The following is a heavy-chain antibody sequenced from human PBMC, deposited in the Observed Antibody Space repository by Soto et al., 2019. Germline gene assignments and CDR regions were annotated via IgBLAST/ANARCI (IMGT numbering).Heavy chain of an antibody. CDR2: INPNSGDS. D-gene: IGHD6-19*01. CDR1: GYTFTGYY. J-gene: IGHJ4*02. V-gene: IGHV1-2*02. CDR3: ARREQWLENFDF. Sequence: ASVKVSCKTSGYTFTGYYIHWIRQAPGKGLEWMGWINPNSGDSDYSQEFQGRVTMTSDTSITTAYMQLTRLRSDDTAVYYCARREQWLENFDFWGQGTLVTVSS.